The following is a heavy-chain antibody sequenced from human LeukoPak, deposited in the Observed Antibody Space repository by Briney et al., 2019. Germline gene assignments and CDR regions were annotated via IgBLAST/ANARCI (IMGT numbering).Heavy chain of an antibody. CDR1: GGSISSSSYY. J-gene: IGHJ4*02. CDR2: ISYSGNT. V-gene: IGHV4-39*02. Sequence: SETLSLTCIVSGGSISSSSYYWGWIRQPPGKGLEWIGAISYSGNTYYNPSLKSRVTISVDTSKNHFSLKLSSVTAADTAVYYCATVLWSDYNQQGFDYWGQGTLVTVSS. CDR3: ATVLWSDYNQQGFDY. D-gene: IGHD3-3*01.